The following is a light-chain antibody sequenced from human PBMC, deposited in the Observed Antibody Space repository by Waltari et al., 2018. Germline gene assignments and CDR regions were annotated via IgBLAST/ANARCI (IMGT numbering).Light chain of an antibody. V-gene: IGKV3-20*01. CDR2: HTS. CDR1: QSVSIY. CDR3: QHYKNLPVS. J-gene: IGKJ1*01. Sequence: IVLTQSPGTLSLSPGARTTLSCRASQSVSIYLAWYQQKPGPAPRLLIYHTSTRATGIPDRFSGSGSGTDFSLTISGLEPEDFAVYYCQHYKNLPVSFGQGTRVEIK.